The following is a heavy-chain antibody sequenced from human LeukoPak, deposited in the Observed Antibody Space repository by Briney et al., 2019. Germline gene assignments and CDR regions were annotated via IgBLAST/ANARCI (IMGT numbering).Heavy chain of an antibody. CDR2: IYTSGST. D-gene: IGHD6-13*01. CDR1: GGSLSTYS. Sequence: SETLSLTCTVSGGSLSTYSWTWLRQPAGKGLEWIGRIYTSGSTNYNPSLKSRVTMSVDTSKNQFSLNLSSVTAADTAVYYCARAAAGSSKYDYWGQGILVTVSS. CDR3: ARAAAGSSKYDY. V-gene: IGHV4-4*07. J-gene: IGHJ4*02.